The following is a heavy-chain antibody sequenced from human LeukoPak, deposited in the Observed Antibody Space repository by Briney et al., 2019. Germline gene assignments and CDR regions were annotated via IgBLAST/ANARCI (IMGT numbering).Heavy chain of an antibody. Sequence: SETLSPTCTVSGGSISSSSYYWGWIRQPPGKGLEWIGSIYYSGSTYYNPSLKSRVTISVDTSKNQFSLKLSSVTAADTAVYYCASHCSSTSCHVDYWGQGTLVTVSS. D-gene: IGHD2-2*01. J-gene: IGHJ4*02. CDR3: ASHCSSTSCHVDY. V-gene: IGHV4-39*01. CDR1: GGSISSSSYY. CDR2: IYYSGST.